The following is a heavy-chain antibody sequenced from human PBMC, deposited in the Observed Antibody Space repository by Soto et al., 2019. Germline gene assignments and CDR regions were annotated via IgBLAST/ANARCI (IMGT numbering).Heavy chain of an antibody. V-gene: IGHV3-30-3*01. CDR1: GFTFSSYA. D-gene: IGHD2-2*01. CDR2: ISYDGSNK. CDR3: ARDRSDIVLVPAAMAGMDV. J-gene: IGHJ6*02. Sequence: GGSLRLSCAASGFTFSSYAMHWVRQAPGKGLEWVAVISYDGSNKYYADSVKGRFTISRDNSKNTLYLQMNSLRAEDTAVYYCARDRSDIVLVPAAMAGMDVWGQGTTVTVYS.